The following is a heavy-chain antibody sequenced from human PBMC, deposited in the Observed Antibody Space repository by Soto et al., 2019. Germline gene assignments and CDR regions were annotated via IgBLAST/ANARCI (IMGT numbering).Heavy chain of an antibody. Sequence: GGSLRLSCAASGFTFSSYSIHWVRQAPGKGLEWVSGIFGTGDSPDYADAVRGRFTISTDNSRNTLLLQMNGLRAEDTAIYYCARRPSEQRSFDYWGQGTQVTVSS. J-gene: IGHJ4*02. CDR2: IFGTGDSP. D-gene: IGHD6-25*01. CDR1: GFTFSSYS. CDR3: ARRPSEQRSFDY. V-gene: IGHV3-23*01.